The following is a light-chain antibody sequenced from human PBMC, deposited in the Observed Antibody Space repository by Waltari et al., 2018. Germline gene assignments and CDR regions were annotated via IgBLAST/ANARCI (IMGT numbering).Light chain of an antibody. J-gene: IGKJ3*01. CDR2: AAS. Sequence: DIQMTQSPSSLSASVGDRVTITCRASQGISNSLAWYQQKPGKAPKLLLYAASRLESGVPSRFSGSGSGTDYTLTISSLQPEDFATYYCQQYYNTLIFTFGPGTKVDIK. V-gene: IGKV1-NL1*01. CDR3: QQYYNTLIFT. CDR1: QGISNS.